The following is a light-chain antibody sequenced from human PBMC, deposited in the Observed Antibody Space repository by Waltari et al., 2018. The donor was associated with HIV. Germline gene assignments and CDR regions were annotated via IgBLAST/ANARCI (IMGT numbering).Light chain of an antibody. Sequence: QSALTQPRSVSGSPGQSVTISCTGTSRDVGASNYVSWYQQHPGKAPKLMIYEVTKRPPGIPGRFSASRAGNTAPLTVSGLQAWDEADYYCSSYDNNNNYVIFGGGTKLTVL. CDR1: SRDVGASNY. V-gene: IGLV2-11*01. J-gene: IGLJ2*01. CDR3: SSYDNNNNYVI. CDR2: EVT.